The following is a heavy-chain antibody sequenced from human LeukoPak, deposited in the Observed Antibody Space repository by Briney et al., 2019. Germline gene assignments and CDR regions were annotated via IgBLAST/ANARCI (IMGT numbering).Heavy chain of an antibody. CDR3: ARDRRAVAGYYFDY. CDR2: IYYSGST. Sequence: SETLSLTCTVSGGSISSSSYYWGWIRQPPGKGLEWIGSIYYSGSTYYNPSIKSRVTISVDTSKNQFSLKLSSVTAADTAVYYCARDRRAVAGYYFDYWGQGTLVTVSS. CDR1: GGSISSSSYY. D-gene: IGHD6-19*01. V-gene: IGHV4-39*07. J-gene: IGHJ4*02.